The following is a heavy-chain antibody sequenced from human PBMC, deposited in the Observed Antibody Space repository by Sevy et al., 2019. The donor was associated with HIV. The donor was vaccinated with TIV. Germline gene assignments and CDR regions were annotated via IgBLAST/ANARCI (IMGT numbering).Heavy chain of an antibody. J-gene: IGHJ4*02. CDR2: TRNKADGYTT. CDR3: ATHAGIAAAGRVFDY. CDR1: GFTFSDHY. D-gene: IGHD6-13*01. Sequence: GGSLRLSCVASGFTFSDHYMEWVRQAPGKGLEWVGRTRNKADGYTTEHAASVKGRFTISREESKNSLYVQMNSLKAEDTAVYYCATHAGIAAAGRVFDYWGQGTLVTVSS. V-gene: IGHV3-72*01.